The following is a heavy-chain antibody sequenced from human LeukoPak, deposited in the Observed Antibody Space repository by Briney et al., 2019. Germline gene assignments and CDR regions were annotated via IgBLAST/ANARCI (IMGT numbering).Heavy chain of an antibody. V-gene: IGHV4-59*07. J-gene: IGHJ4*02. Sequence: SDTLSLTCNVSGDSITSHYWNWIRQPPRKGLEWIGYIYYTGIIKYNPSLTSRVSMSVDTSKNQFFLKMKSVTAADTAVYHCARSVDYFDNTGPHMMFDYWGQGSLVTVSS. CDR3: ARSVDYFDNTGPHMMFDY. CDR2: IYYTGII. D-gene: IGHD3-22*01. CDR1: GDSITSHY.